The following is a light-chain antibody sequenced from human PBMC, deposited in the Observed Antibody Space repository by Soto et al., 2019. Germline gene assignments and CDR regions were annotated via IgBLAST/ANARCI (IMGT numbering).Light chain of an antibody. J-gene: IGKJ4*01. CDR2: DAF. CDR1: QDISTS. Sequence: IQLTQSPSSLSASVGDRVTIPCRASQDISTSLAWYQQKPGKAPKLLIYDAFTLQSGVPSRFSGSGSGTDFTLTISSLQPEDFATYCCQQFQSYPLTFGGGSKVEIK. V-gene: IGKV1-13*02. CDR3: QQFQSYPLT.